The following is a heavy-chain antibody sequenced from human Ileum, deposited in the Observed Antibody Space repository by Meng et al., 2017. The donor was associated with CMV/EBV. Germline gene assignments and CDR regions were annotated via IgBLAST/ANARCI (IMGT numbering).Heavy chain of an antibody. Sequence: GESLKISCAASGFSFSDYIMSWVRQAPGKGLEWVSGIDHSAISTYYADSVKGRFTISRDNSKNTLYLQMSSLRAEDTAVYYCAKVGDSISGDYWGRGTLVTVSS. CDR1: GFSFSDYI. D-gene: IGHD3-10*01. J-gene: IGHJ4*02. CDR3: AKVGDSISGDY. V-gene: IGHV3-23*01. CDR2: IDHSAIST.